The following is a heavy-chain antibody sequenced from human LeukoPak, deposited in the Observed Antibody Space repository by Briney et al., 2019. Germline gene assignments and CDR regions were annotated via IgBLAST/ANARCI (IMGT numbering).Heavy chain of an antibody. J-gene: IGHJ5*02. V-gene: IGHV5-51*01. CDR3: ARHSVWNRYNGFDP. D-gene: IGHD3-16*01. CDR1: GYIFTNYW. CDR2: IYPGDSDT. Sequence: GESLKISCKGSGYIFTNYWIGWVRQMPGKGLEWMGIIYPGDSDTRYSPSFQGQVTISADKSISTAYLQWNSLKASDTAMYYCARHSVWNRYNGFDPWGQGTLVTVSS.